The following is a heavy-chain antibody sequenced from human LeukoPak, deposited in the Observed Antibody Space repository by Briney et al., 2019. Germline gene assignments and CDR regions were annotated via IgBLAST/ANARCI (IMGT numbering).Heavy chain of an antibody. Sequence: ASVMVSSKTSVSTFTTSGIGSVRQAPGQGLEWMAWISVNNGDTNYAQKFQGRVTLTTDTSTTTAYMELRTLRADDTAVYFCAIDRDRSGSQNYWGQGTLVTVSS. D-gene: IGHD1-26*01. V-gene: IGHV1-18*04. CDR1: VSTFTTSG. CDR3: AIDRDRSGSQNY. J-gene: IGHJ4*02. CDR2: ISVNNGDT.